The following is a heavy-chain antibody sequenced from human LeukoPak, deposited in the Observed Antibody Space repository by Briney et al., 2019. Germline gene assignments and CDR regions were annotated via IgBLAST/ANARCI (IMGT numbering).Heavy chain of an antibody. CDR3: ARAYGDYPYYYYYYMDV. Sequence: SETLSLTCTVSGGSISSYYWSWIRQPAGKGLEWIGRIYTSGSTNYNPSPKSRVTMSVDTSKNQFSLKLSSVTAADTAVYYCARAYGDYPYYYYYYMDVWGKGTTVTISS. J-gene: IGHJ6*03. CDR1: GGSISSYY. CDR2: IYTSGST. D-gene: IGHD4-17*01. V-gene: IGHV4-4*07.